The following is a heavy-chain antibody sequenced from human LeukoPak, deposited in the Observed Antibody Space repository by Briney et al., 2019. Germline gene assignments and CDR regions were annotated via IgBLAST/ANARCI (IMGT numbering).Heavy chain of an antibody. CDR2: IYTSGST. D-gene: IGHD6-13*01. V-gene: IGHV4-61*02. CDR1: GGSISSGSYY. J-gene: IGHJ4*02. Sequence: SETLSLTCTVSGGSISSGSYYWSWIRQPAGKGLEWIGCIYTSGSTNYNPSLKSRVTISVDTSKNQFSLKLSSVTAADTAVYYCARDPIAAAGSHFDYWGQGTLVTVSS. CDR3: ARDPIAAAGSHFDY.